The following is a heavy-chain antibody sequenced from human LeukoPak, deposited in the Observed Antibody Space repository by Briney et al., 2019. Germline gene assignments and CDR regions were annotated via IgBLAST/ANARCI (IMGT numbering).Heavy chain of an antibody. CDR1: GGSFSGYY. D-gene: IGHD2-15*01. CDR3: ARRPGGSCFFDY. CDR2: INRSGST. V-gene: IGHV4-34*01. J-gene: IGHJ4*02. Sequence: PSETLSLTCAVYGGSFSGYYWSWNRQPPGKGLEWIGEINRSGSTNYNPSLKSRVTISVHTSKNQFSLKLSSVTAADTAVYYCARRPGGSCFFDYWGQGTLVTVSS.